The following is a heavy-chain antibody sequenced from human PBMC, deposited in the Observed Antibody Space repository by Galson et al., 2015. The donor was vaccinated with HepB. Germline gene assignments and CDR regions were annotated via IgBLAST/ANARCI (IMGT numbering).Heavy chain of an antibody. V-gene: IGHV3-13*01. CDR2: IGTAGDT. CDR3: ARGATGAGYFDY. D-gene: IGHD1-26*01. J-gene: IGHJ4*02. Sequence: SLRLSCAASGFTFSSYDMHWVRQATGKGLEWVSAIGTAGDTYYPGSVKGRFTISRENAKNSLYLQMNSLRAGDTAVYYCARGATGAGYFDYWGQGTLVTVSS. CDR1: GFTFSSYD.